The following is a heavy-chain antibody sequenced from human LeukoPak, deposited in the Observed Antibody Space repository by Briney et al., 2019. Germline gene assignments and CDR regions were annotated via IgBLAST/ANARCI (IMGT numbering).Heavy chain of an antibody. J-gene: IGHJ4*02. CDR2: IYSGDST. Sequence: GGSLRLSCAASGFTVSSNYMSWVRQASGKGLEWVSVIYSGDSTYYADSVKGRFTISRDSSKNTLYLQMNSLRAEDTAVYYCARVYYSGSSYVGFDYWGQGTLVTVSS. D-gene: IGHD1-26*01. CDR1: GFTVSSNY. CDR3: ARVYYSGSSYVGFDY. V-gene: IGHV3-53*01.